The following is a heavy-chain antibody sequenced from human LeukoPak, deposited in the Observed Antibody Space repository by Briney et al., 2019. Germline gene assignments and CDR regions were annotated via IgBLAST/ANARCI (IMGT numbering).Heavy chain of an antibody. J-gene: IGHJ5*02. CDR2: INNDGDNT. CDR1: GFTFSSYA. Sequence: PGGSLRLSCAASGFTFSSYAMHWVRQTPGKGLEWVSAINNDGDNTYYADSVKGRFSVSRDNSKNTLHLQMNSLRAEDTAKYYCAQQLGYCSGGSCYFTSWGQGTLVTVSS. CDR3: AQQLGYCSGGSCYFTS. V-gene: IGHV3-23*01. D-gene: IGHD2-15*01.